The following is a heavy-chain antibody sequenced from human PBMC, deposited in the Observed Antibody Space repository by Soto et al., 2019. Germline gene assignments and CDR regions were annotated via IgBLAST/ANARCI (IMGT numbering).Heavy chain of an antibody. CDR2: ISWNSGSI. D-gene: IGHD5-18*01. J-gene: IGHJ4*02. CDR3: AKAVGSYGNFDY. V-gene: IGHV3-9*01. CDR1: GFTFDDYA. Sequence: SLRLSCAASGFTFDDYAMHWVRQAPGKGLEWVSSISWNSGSIGYADSVKGRFTISRDNAKNSLYLQKNSLKTEDTALYYCAKAVGSYGNFDYWGQGTLVTVSS.